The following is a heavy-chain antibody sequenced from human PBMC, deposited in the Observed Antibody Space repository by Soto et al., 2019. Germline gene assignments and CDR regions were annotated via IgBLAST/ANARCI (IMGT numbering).Heavy chain of an antibody. D-gene: IGHD2-21*02. J-gene: IGHJ4*02. Sequence: PGGSLRLSCAASGFTFSSYSMNWVRQAPGKGLEWVSYISSSSSTIYYADSVKGRFTISRDNSKNTLYLQMNSLRAEDTAVYYCARPGGNSGFDYWGQGTLVTVSS. CDR1: GFTFSSYS. V-gene: IGHV3-48*01. CDR2: ISSSSSTI. CDR3: ARPGGNSGFDY.